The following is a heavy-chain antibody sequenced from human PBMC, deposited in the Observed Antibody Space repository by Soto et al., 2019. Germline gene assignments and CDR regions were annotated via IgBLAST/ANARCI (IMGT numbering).Heavy chain of an antibody. J-gene: IGHJ5*02. CDR1: GGSISSSSYY. Sequence: QLQLQESGPGLVKPSETLSLTCTVSGGSISSSSYYWGWIRQPPGKGLEWIGSIYYSGSNYYNPSLKSRVTISVDTSKNQFSLKLSSVTAADMAVYYCARAFLGGYYYSSGYHNWFDPWGQGTLVTVSS. D-gene: IGHD3-22*01. V-gene: IGHV4-39*01. CDR3: ARAFLGGYYYSSGYHNWFDP. CDR2: IYYSGSN.